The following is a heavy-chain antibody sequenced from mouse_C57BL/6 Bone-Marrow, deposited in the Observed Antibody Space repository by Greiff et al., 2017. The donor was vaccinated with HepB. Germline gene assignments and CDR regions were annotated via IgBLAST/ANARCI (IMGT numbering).Heavy chain of an antibody. CDR3: ARHGPLLLRYH. V-gene: IGHV5-6*02. J-gene: IGHJ2*01. CDR1: GFTFSSYG. CDR2: ISSGGSYT. D-gene: IGHD1-1*01. Sequence: DVMLVESGGDLVKPGGSLKLSCAASGFTFSSYGMSWVRQTPDKRLEWVAIISSGGSYTYYPDSVKGRFTISRDNAKNTLYLQMSSLKSEDTAMYYCARHGPLLLRYHWGQGTTLTVSS.